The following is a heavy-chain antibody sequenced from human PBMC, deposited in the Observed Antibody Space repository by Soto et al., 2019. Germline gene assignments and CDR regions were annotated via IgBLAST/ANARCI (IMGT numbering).Heavy chain of an antibody. J-gene: IGHJ4*02. CDR1: GFVSTKHN. Sequence: QAHLVQSGTEVKMPGDSVQVSCKASGFVSTKHNFHWVRQAPGQSLEWMGRINAGNGNTHYSQNFQGRVTFTSDPSASTAFMELTNLRFEDRDMYYCASDYGSNWRLWGQGTLVSVSS. V-gene: IGHV1-3*01. D-gene: IGHD6-19*01. CDR2: INAGNGNT. CDR3: ASDYGSNWRL.